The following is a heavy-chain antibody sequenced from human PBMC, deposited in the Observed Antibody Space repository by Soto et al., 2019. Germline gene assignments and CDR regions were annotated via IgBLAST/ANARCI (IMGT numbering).Heavy chain of an antibody. CDR1: GYTFTSYG. V-gene: IGHV1-18*01. D-gene: IGHD6-19*01. CDR2: ISAYNGNT. J-gene: IGHJ4*02. Sequence: ASVKVSCKASGYTFTSYGISWVRQAPGQGLEWMGWISAYNGNTNYAQKLQGRVTMTTDTSTSTAYMELRSLRSDNTAVYYCARTPEIAVAGTLTFDYWGQGTLVTVSS. CDR3: ARTPEIAVAGTLTFDY.